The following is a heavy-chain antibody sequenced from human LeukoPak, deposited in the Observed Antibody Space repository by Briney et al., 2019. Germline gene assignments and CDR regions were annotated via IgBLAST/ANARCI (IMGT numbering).Heavy chain of an antibody. D-gene: IGHD4-17*01. J-gene: IGHJ3*02. CDR3: ALGTTVTYDAFDI. V-gene: IGHV1-18*01. CDR1: GYTFTSYG. Sequence: ASVKVSCKASGYTFTSYGISWVRQAPGQGLEWMGWISAYNGNTNYAQKLQGRVTMTTDTSTSTAYMELSRLRSDDTAVYYCALGTTVTYDAFDIWGQGTMVTVSS. CDR2: ISAYNGNT.